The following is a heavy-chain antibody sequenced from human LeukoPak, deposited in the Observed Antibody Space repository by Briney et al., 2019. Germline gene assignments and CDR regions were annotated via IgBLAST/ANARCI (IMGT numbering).Heavy chain of an antibody. Sequence: GGCLRLSCAASGFTFSNYWMSWVRQAPGKGLEWVADIKEDGSEKYYVDSVKGRFTISRDNAKSSLYLQMNSLRAEDTAVYYCARARNLDFWGQGTLVTVSS. CDR1: GFTFSNYW. V-gene: IGHV3-7*05. J-gene: IGHJ4*02. CDR2: IKEDGSEK. CDR3: ARARNLDF.